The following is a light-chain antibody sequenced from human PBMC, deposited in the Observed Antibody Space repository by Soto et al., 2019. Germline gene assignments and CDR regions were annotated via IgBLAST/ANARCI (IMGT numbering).Light chain of an antibody. CDR2: DVS. J-gene: IGKJ1*01. CDR1: QSLVYSDGNTY. V-gene: IGKV2-30*01. Sequence: DVVMTQSPLSLPVTLGQPASISCRSSQSLVYSDGNTYLNWFQQRPGQSPRRLIYDVSNRAAGIPARFSGSGSGTDFTLTISSLEPEDFAVYYCQQHSNWPPTFGQGTKVDI. CDR3: QQHSNWPPT.